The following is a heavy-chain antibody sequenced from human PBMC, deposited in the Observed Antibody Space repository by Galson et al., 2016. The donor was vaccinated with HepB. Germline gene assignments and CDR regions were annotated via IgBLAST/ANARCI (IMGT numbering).Heavy chain of an antibody. J-gene: IGHJ6*02. CDR2: IRGSGGGI. V-gene: IGHV3-23*01. Sequence: SLRLSCAGSGFIFSTYAMSWVRQAPGKGLEWVSSIRGSGGGIDYADSVKGRFTISRDKSKNTLYLQLNSLRAEDTAVYYCQTTNYYNGPDVWGQGTTVTVSS. CDR3: QTTNYYNGPDV. D-gene: IGHD4-11*01. CDR1: GFIFSTYA.